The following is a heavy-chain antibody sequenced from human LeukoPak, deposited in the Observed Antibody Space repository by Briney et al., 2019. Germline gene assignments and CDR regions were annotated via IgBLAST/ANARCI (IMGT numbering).Heavy chain of an antibody. CDR2: IYYSGST. Sequence: PSETLSLTCTVSGGSISSYYWSWIRQPPGKGREGIGYIYYSGSTNYNPSLKSRVTIYVDTSKNHFSLTLSSVTAADTAVYYCASHRGYDILTGYRPTYNWFDPWGQGTLVTVSS. CDR1: GGSISSYY. J-gene: IGHJ5*02. D-gene: IGHD3-9*01. CDR3: ASHRGYDILTGYRPTYNWFDP. V-gene: IGHV4-59*08.